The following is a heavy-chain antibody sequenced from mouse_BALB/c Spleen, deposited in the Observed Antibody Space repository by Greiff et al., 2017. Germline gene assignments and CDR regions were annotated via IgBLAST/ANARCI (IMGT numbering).Heavy chain of an antibody. D-gene: IGHD1-1*01. J-gene: IGHJ3*01. CDR3: ARHYYGSSYVGWFAY. CDR1: GFAFSSYD. CDR2: ISSGGGST. Sequence: EVHLVESGGGLVKPGGSPKLSCAASGFAFSSYDMSWVRQTPEKRLEWVAYISSGGGSTYYPDTVKGRFTISRDNAKNTLYLQMSSLKSEDTAMYYCARHYYGSSYVGWFAYWGQGTLVTVSA. V-gene: IGHV5-12-1*01.